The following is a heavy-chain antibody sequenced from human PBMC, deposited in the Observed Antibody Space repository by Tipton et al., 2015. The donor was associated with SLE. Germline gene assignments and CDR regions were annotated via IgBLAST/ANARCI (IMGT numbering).Heavy chain of an antibody. D-gene: IGHD2-2*01. V-gene: IGHV4-59*12. Sequence: TLSLTCTVSGGSIRNYYWSWMRQPTGKGLEWIGQMYHSGSTNYNPSLKSRVTISVDTSTNRLSLQLSPVTAADTAVYYCARGCSSSTCEPFYFFGMDVWGQGTTVTVSS. CDR1: GGSIRNYY. J-gene: IGHJ6*02. CDR3: ARGCSSSTCEPFYFFGMDV. CDR2: MYHSGST.